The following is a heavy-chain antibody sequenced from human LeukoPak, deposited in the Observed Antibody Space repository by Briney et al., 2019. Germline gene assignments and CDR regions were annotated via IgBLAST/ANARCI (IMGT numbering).Heavy chain of an antibody. D-gene: IGHD3-22*01. Sequence: GSLRLSCAASGFTVSSNYMSWVRQAPGKGLEWIGSIYYSGSTYYNPSLKSRVTISVDTSKNQFSLKLSSVTAADTAVYYCARVDYYDSSGLGEWGQGTLVTVSS. CDR2: IYYSGST. CDR3: ARVDYYDSSGLGE. CDR1: GFTVSSNY. V-gene: IGHV4-39*07. J-gene: IGHJ4*02.